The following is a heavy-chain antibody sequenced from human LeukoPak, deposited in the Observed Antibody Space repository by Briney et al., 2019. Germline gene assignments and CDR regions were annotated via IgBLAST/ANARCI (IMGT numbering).Heavy chain of an antibody. Sequence: GASVKVSCKASGYTFTSYDINWVRQATGQGLEWMGWMNPNSGNTGYAQKFQGRVTITRNTSISTAYTELSSLRSEDTAVYYCARGSFYYYYMDVWGKGTTVTVSS. J-gene: IGHJ6*03. CDR1: GYTFTSYD. CDR2: MNPNSGNT. D-gene: IGHD3-16*02. CDR3: ARGSFYYYYMDV. V-gene: IGHV1-8*03.